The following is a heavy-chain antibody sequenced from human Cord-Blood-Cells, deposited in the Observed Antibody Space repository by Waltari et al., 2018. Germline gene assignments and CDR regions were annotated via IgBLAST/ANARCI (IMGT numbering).Heavy chain of an antibody. D-gene: IGHD1-1*01. Sequence: QVQPVQSGAEVKKPGASVKVSCKASGYTFTSYALHWVRQAPGQRLEWMGWINAGNGNTKYSQKFQGRVTITRDTSASTAYMELSSLRSEDTAVYYCARVRGGGTEYFQHWGQGTLVTVSS. CDR3: ARVRGGGTEYFQH. V-gene: IGHV1-3*01. J-gene: IGHJ1*01. CDR1: GYTFTSYA. CDR2: INAGNGNT.